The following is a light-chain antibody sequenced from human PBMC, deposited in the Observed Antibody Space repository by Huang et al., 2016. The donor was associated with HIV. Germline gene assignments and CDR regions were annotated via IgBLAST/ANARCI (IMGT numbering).Light chain of an antibody. CDR3: LQDYVYPWT. J-gene: IGKJ1*01. CDR1: QDIGND. Sequence: AIQMTQSPASLSASVGDRVTITCRASQDIGNDLGWYQQRLGKAPKLRVSSASHLQSGVPSRFTGSGSATHFTLTISGLQPEDFATYYCLQDYVYPWTFGQGTKVEI. CDR2: SAS. V-gene: IGKV1-6*01.